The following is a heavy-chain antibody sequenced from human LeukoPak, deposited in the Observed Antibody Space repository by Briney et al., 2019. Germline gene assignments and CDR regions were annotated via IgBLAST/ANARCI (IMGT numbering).Heavy chain of an antibody. V-gene: IGHV3-7*04. D-gene: IGHD3-16*01. CDR2: INQEGSEK. J-gene: IGHJ4*02. Sequence: GGSLRLSCAASGLPFSTFWMNWVRQAPGKGLEWVANINQEGSEKYYVDSVKGRFTIFRDNAKDSLHLQMMSLRAEDTAVYYCAKDGDGKYDSPYDYWGQGILVTVSS. CDR3: AKDGDGKYDSPYDY. CDR1: GLPFSTFW.